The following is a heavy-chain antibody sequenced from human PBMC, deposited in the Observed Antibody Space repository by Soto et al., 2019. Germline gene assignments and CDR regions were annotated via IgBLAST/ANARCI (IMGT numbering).Heavy chain of an antibody. CDR3: AKLSCTSSTCYFPGWFDP. D-gene: IGHD2-2*01. CDR1: VASFSGGAPF. J-gene: IGHJ5*02. CDR2: VYYSGSS. V-gene: IGHV4-31*03. Sequence: QVQLQESGPGLVNPSETLSFTCTVSVASFSGGAPFWSWIRQPPGKVWGGFANVYYSGSSYYNPSLKSRLTISVDTTKNQFSLQLKSMTAADTAVYYCAKLSCTSSTCYFPGWFDPWGQGTLVTVSS.